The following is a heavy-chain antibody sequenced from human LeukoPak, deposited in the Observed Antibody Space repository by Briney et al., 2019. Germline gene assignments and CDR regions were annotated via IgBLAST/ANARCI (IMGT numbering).Heavy chain of an antibody. D-gene: IGHD6-13*01. CDR1: GFTFTKYW. Sequence: GDSLRLSCAASGFTFTKYWMTWVRQAPGKGLEWVGNIKQDGSDKNYMDSVKGRFTISRDNAKDSLYLQMNSLRAEDAAVYYCAKGYIIAGRQWYLDLWGRGTLVGVSS. V-gene: IGHV3-7*01. J-gene: IGHJ2*01. CDR3: AKGYIIAGRQWYLDL. CDR2: IKQDGSDK.